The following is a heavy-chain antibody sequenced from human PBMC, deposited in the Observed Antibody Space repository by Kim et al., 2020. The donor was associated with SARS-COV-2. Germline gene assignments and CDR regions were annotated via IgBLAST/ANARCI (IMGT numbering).Heavy chain of an antibody. Sequence: YHSGSTYYNPSLKSRVTISVDTSKNQFSLKLSSVTAADTAVYYCARVSDVWGQGTTVTVSS. CDR3: ARVSDV. J-gene: IGHJ6*02. V-gene: IGHV4-30-2*04. CDR2: YHSGST.